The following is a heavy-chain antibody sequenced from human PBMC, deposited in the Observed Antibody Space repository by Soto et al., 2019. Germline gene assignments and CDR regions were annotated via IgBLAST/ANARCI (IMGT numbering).Heavy chain of an antibody. CDR1: GFTFSRYG. D-gene: IGHD3-22*01. Sequence: QVQLVESGGGVVQPGRSLRLSCAASGFTFSRYGIHWVRQAPGKGLEWVAVISFDGTKKEYADSVKGRFTISRDNSKNTLYLQLNSLGAEDTAIHYCAKREKWGNYDSSGSSSWVQGTLVTVSS. J-gene: IGHJ5*02. CDR3: AKREKWGNYDSSGSSS. CDR2: ISFDGTKK. V-gene: IGHV3-30*18.